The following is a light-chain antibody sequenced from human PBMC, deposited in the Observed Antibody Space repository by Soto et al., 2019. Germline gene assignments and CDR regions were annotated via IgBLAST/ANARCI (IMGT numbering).Light chain of an antibody. CDR3: CSYAGSSTCTV. CDR1: SSDVGSYNL. J-gene: IGLJ2*01. CDR2: EVS. V-gene: IGLV2-23*02. Sequence: QSALTQPASVSGSPGQSITISCTGTSSDVGSYNLVSWYQQHPGKAPKLMIYEVSKRPSGVSNRFSGSKSGNTASLTISGLQAEDEAEYDGCSYAGSSTCTVFGGGTKLTVL.